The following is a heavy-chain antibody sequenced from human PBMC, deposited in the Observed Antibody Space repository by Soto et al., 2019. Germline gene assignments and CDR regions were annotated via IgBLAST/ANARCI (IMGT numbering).Heavy chain of an antibody. CDR2: IYPGDSDT. CDR3: GGDCLQSYASYYYYGMDV. Sequence: GESLKISCKGSGYSFTSYWIGWVRQMPGKGLEWMGIIYPGDSDTRYSPSFQGQVTISADKSISTAYLQWSSLKASDTAIYYCGGDCLQSYASYYYYGMDVWGQGTTVTVSS. D-gene: IGHD2-21*02. CDR1: GYSFTSYW. V-gene: IGHV5-51*01. J-gene: IGHJ6*02.